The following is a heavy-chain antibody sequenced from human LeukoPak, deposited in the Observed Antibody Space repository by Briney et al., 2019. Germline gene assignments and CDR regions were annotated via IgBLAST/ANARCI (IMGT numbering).Heavy chain of an antibody. Sequence: ASVKVSCKASGYTFTSYGIGWVRQAPGQGLEWMGWISAYNGNTNYAQKLQGRVTMTTDTSTSTAYMELRSLRSDDTAVYYCAKAYYYDSSGYFPFDYWGQGTLVTVSS. CDR1: GYTFTSYG. CDR3: AKAYYYDSSGYFPFDY. V-gene: IGHV1-18*01. J-gene: IGHJ4*02. CDR2: ISAYNGNT. D-gene: IGHD3-22*01.